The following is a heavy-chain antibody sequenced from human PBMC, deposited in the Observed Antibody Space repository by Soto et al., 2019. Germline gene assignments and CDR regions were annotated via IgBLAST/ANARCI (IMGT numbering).Heavy chain of an antibody. D-gene: IGHD2-2*01. CDR1: GGSVSSGSYY. CDR2: IYYSGST. J-gene: IGHJ6*02. CDR3: ARDRNVVPAARKEYRDYYYYGMDV. Sequence: LSLTCTVSGGSVSSGSYYWSWIRQPPGKGLEWIGYIYYSGSTNYNPSLKSRVTISVDTSKNQFSLKLSSVTAADTAVYYCARDRNVVPAARKEYRDYYYYGMDVWGQGTTVTVSS. V-gene: IGHV4-61*01.